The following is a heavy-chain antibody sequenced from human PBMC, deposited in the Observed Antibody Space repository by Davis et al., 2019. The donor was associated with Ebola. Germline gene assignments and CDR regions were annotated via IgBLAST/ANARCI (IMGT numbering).Heavy chain of an antibody. CDR1: GGTFSSYA. CDR2: IIPVLGIV. CDR3: ARDRSSSAYYYYGMDV. D-gene: IGHD6-6*01. J-gene: IGHJ6*02. Sequence: AASVKVSCKASGGTFSSYAISWVRQAPGQGLEWMGRIIPVLGIVKYAQKFQGRVTITADKSTSTAYMELSSLRSEDTAVYYCARDRSSSAYYYYGMDVWGQGTTVTVSS. V-gene: IGHV1-69*04.